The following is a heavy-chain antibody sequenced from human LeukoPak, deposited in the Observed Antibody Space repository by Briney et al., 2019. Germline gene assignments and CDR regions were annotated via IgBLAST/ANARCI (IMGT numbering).Heavy chain of an antibody. CDR3: ARDGYYYDSGKFDY. D-gene: IGHD3-22*01. Sequence: GGSLRLSCAASGFTFSSYWMSWVRQAPGKGLEWVANIKQDGSEKYYVDSAKGRFTISRDNAKNSLYLQMNSLRAEDTAVYYCARDGYYYDSGKFDYWGQGTLVTVSS. CDR2: IKQDGSEK. CDR1: GFTFSSYW. V-gene: IGHV3-7*01. J-gene: IGHJ4*02.